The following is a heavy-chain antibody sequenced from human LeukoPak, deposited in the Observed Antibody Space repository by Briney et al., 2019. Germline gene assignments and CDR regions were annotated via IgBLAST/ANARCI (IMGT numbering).Heavy chain of an antibody. CDR3: ASSSEVAVAENRDY. CDR1: GGSLSGYY. V-gene: IGHV4-34*01. CDR2: INHSGST. Sequence: SETLSLTCAVYGGSLSGYYWSWIRQPPGKGLEWIGEINHSGSTNYNPSLKSRVTISVDTSKNQFSLKLSSVTAADTAVYYCASSSEVAVAENRDYWGQGTLVTVSS. J-gene: IGHJ4*02. D-gene: IGHD6-19*01.